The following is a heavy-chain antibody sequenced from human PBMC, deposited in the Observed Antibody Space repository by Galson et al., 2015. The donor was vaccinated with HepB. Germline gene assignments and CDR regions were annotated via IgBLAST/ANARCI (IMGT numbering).Heavy chain of an antibody. Sequence: LRLSCAASGFPFSSYAIHWVRQAPGKGLEWVAVISYDGTNKYYADSVKGRFTISRDNSKTTLYLQMNSLRVEDTAVYYCARDSERSSSFYWYFDLWGRGTLVTVSS. CDR3: ARDSERSSSFYWYFDL. CDR2: ISYDGTNK. D-gene: IGHD6-13*01. V-gene: IGHV3-30-3*01. J-gene: IGHJ2*01. CDR1: GFPFSSYA.